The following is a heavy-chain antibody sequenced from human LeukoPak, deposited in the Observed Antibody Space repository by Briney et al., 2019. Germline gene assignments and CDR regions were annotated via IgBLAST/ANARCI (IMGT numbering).Heavy chain of an antibody. D-gene: IGHD4-17*01. CDR3: AKDGGDYVTYFDY. CDR1: GFTFSSYA. CDR2: ISYDGSNK. Sequence: QPGGSLRLSCAASGFTFSSYAMHWVRQAPGKGLEWVAVISYDGSNKYYADSVKGRFTISRDNSKNTLYLQMNSLRAEDTAVYYCAKDGGDYVTYFDYWGQGTLVTVSS. V-gene: IGHV3-30-3*01. J-gene: IGHJ4*02.